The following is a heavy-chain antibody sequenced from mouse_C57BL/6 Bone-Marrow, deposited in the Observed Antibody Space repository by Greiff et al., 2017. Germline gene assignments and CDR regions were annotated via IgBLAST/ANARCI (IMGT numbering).Heavy chain of an antibody. CDR2: IHPNSGST. V-gene: IGHV1-64*01. CDR1: GYTFTSYW. CDR3: ARTTTVVAPPWFAY. D-gene: IGHD1-1*01. Sequence: QVQLQQPGAELVKPGASVKLSCTASGYTFTSYWMHWVKQRPGQGLEWIGMIHPNSGSTNYKEKFKSKATLTVDKSSSTAYMQLSSLTSEDSAVYYWARTTTVVAPPWFAYWGQGTLVTVSA. J-gene: IGHJ3*01.